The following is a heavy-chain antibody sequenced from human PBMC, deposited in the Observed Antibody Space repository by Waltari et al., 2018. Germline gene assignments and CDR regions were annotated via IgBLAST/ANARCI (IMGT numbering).Heavy chain of an antibody. D-gene: IGHD3-22*01. CDR1: GGSISSYY. J-gene: IGHJ4*02. V-gene: IGHV4-59*01. Sequence: QVQLQESGPGLVKPSETLSLTCTVSGGSISSYYWSWIRQPPGKGLEWIGYIYYSGSTNYNPSLKSRVTISVDTSKNQFSLKLSSVTAADTAVYYCARGPTSYDSSGYYYPDYWGQGTLVTVSS. CDR2: IYYSGST. CDR3: ARGPTSYDSSGYYYPDY.